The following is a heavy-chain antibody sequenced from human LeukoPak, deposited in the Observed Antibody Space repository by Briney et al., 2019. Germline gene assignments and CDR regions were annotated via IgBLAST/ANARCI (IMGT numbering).Heavy chain of an antibody. CDR1: GYSFTTYW. CDR3: ARRGYAREWFDP. Sequence: GESPKISCKASGYSFTTYWIAWVRQMPGKGLEWMGIIYPGDSDTRYSPSFQGQVTISADKSFSTAYLQWSSLKASDTAMYYCARRGYAREWFDPWGQGTLVTVSS. V-gene: IGHV5-51*01. D-gene: IGHD5-18*01. J-gene: IGHJ5*02. CDR2: IYPGDSDT.